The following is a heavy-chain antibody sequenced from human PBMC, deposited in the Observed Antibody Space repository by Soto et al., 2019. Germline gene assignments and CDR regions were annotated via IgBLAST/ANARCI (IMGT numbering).Heavy chain of an antibody. J-gene: IGHJ6*02. V-gene: IGHV1-69*13. Sequence: SVKVSCKASGGTFSSYAISWVRQAPGQGLEWMGGIIPIFGTANYAQKFQGRVTITADESTSTAYMELSSLRSEDTAMYYCARTPTSGYCSSTSCPYYYGMDVWGQGTTVTVSS. CDR3: ARTPTSGYCSSTSCPYYYGMDV. CDR2: IIPIFGTA. CDR1: GGTFSSYA. D-gene: IGHD2-2*01.